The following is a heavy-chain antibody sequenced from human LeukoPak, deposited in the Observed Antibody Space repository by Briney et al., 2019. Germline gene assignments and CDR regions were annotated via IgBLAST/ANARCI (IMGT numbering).Heavy chain of an antibody. CDR2: VNPTSGGT. CDR3: ARAAVAGEFDY. D-gene: IGHD6-19*01. Sequence: ASVKVSCKASGYTFTGYYMHWVRQAPGQGLEGMGWVNPTSGGTNYAQIFQGRVTMTRDTSISTTYMELSRLTSDDTAVYYCARAAVAGEFDYWGQGTLVTVSS. J-gene: IGHJ4*02. CDR1: GYTFTGYY. V-gene: IGHV1-2*02.